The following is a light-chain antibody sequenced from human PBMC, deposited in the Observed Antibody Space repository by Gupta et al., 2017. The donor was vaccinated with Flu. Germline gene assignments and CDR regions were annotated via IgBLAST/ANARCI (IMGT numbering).Light chain of an antibody. J-gene: IGLJ2*01. CDR3: CSYAGSTIHVV. Sequence: SDVVGYVLVSWYQQHPGKSPKLMIYDVTTRPSGVSDLFSGSKSGNTASLTLSGLQAEDEADYYCCSYAGSTIHVVFGGVTKLTVL. V-gene: IGLV2-23*02. CDR1: SDVVGYVL. CDR2: DVT.